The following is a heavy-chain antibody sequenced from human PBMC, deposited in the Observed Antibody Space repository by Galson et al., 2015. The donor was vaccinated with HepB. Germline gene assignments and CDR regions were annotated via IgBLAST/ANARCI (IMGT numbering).Heavy chain of an antibody. J-gene: IGHJ4*02. CDR2: ISYDGSNK. V-gene: IGHV3-30*18. D-gene: IGHD3-22*01. CDR3: AKNTLPGGSRGYPSGY. Sequence: LRLSCADSGFTSSSNGMHWVRQAPGKGLEWVAVISYDGSNKYYADAVKGRITISRDNSKNTLYLQMNSLRAEDTAVYYCAKNTLPGGSRGYPSGYWGQGTLVTVSS. CDR1: GFTSSSNG.